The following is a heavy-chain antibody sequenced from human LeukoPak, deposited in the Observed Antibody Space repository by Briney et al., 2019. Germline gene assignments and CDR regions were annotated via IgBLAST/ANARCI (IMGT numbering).Heavy chain of an antibody. J-gene: IGHJ4*02. D-gene: IGHD2-15*01. CDR3: ARARYCSGGSCYAEY. CDR1: GYSFTTYW. V-gene: IGHV5-51*01. Sequence: GESLKISCKGSGYSFTTYWIGWVRQMPGKGLGWMGIIYPGDSDTRYSPSFQGQVTISADKSISTAYLQWSSLKASDTAMYYCARARYCSGGSCYAEYWGQGTLVTVSS. CDR2: IYPGDSDT.